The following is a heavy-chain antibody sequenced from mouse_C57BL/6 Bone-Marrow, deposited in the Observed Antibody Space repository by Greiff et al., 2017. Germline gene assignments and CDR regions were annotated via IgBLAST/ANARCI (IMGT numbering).Heavy chain of an antibody. CDR1: GYTFTDYN. V-gene: IGHV1-22*01. CDR3: ARDYSNLRGFAY. J-gene: IGHJ3*01. Sequence: EVQLQQSGPELVKPGASVKMSCKASGYTFTDYNMHWVKQSHGKSLEWIGYINPNNGGTSYNQKFKGKATLSVNKSSSTAYMELRSLTSEDSSVYYCARDYSNLRGFAYWGQGTLVTVSA. D-gene: IGHD2-5*01. CDR2: INPNNGGT.